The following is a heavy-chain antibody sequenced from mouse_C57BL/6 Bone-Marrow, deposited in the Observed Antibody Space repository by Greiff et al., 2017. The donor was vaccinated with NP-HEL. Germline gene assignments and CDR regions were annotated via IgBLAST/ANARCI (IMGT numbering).Heavy chain of an antibody. J-gene: IGHJ2*01. CDR2: IYPRSGNT. CDR1: GYTFTSYG. Sequence: VKLQESGAELARPGASVKLSCKASGYTFTSYGISWVKQRTGQGLEWIGEIYPRSGNTYYNEKFKGKATLTADKSSSTAYMELRSLTSEDSAVYFCAREGQPITTVGYWGQGTTLTVSS. D-gene: IGHD1-1*01. CDR3: AREGQPITTVGY. V-gene: IGHV1-81*01.